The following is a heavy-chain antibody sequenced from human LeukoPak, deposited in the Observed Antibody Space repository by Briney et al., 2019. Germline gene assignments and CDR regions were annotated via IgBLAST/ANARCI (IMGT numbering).Heavy chain of an antibody. CDR2: IGVADDT. D-gene: IGHD1-26*01. CDR1: GFTFSNYD. J-gene: IGHJ4*02. CDR3: GRGSGSHFDY. Sequence: GGSLRLSCAASGFTFSNYDMFSVRQATGKGVEWVSTIGVADDTYYPGSVRGRFTISRENAKNSLYLQMNSLRAGDTDVYYCGRGSGSHFDYWGQGTLATVSS. V-gene: IGHV3-13*04.